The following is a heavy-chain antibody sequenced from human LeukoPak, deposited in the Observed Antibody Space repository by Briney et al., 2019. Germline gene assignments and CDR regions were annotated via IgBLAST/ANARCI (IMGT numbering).Heavy chain of an antibody. CDR2: ISGSGGST. V-gene: IGHV3-23*01. Sequence: GGSLRLSCAASGFTFSSYAMSWVRQAPGKGLEWVSAISGSGGSTYYADSVKGRFTISRDDSKNTLYLQMNSLRAEDTAVYYCARGDYDKYGMDVWGQGTTVTVSS. J-gene: IGHJ6*02. CDR3: ARGDYDKYGMDV. CDR1: GFTFSSYA.